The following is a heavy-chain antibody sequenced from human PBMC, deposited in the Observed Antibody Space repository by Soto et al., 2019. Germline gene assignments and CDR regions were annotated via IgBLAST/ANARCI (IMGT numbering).Heavy chain of an antibody. CDR2: IYSGGST. CDR1: GFTVSRNY. J-gene: IGHJ4*02. V-gene: IGHV3-66*01. D-gene: IGHD6-19*01. Sequence: EVQLVESGGALVQPGGSLRLSCAASGFTVSRNYMNWVRQAPGKGLEWVSIIYSGGSTYYADSVQGRFTISRDNTKNTVYLQMNSLRVEDTAVYYCARGESVAGFDYWGQGTLVTVSS. CDR3: ARGESVAGFDY.